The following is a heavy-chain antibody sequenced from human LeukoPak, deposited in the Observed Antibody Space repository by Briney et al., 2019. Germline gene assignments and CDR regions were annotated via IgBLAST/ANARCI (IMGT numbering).Heavy chain of an antibody. CDR1: GGSFSGYY. Sequence: SETLSLTCAVYGGSFSGYYWSWIRQPPGKGLEWIGEINHSGSTYYNPSLKSRVTISVDTSKNQFSLKLSSVTAADTAVYYCARSIAAGTFQHWGQGTLVTVSS. CDR3: ARSIAAGTFQH. V-gene: IGHV4-34*01. CDR2: INHSGST. J-gene: IGHJ1*01. D-gene: IGHD6-13*01.